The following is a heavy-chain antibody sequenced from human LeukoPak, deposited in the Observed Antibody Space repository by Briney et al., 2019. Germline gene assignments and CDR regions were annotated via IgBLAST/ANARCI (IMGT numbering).Heavy chain of an antibody. CDR1: GGSIGSSSYY. CDR3: ARHSLGYYYDSSGYYGSDY. CDR2: IYYSGST. J-gene: IGHJ4*02. V-gene: IGHV4-39*01. D-gene: IGHD3-22*01. Sequence: PSETLSLTCTVSGGSIGSSSYYWGWIRQPPGKGLEWIGSIYYSGSTYYNPSLKSRVTISVDTSKNQFSLKLSSVTAADTAVYYCARHSLGYYYDSSGYYGSDYWGQGTLVTVSS.